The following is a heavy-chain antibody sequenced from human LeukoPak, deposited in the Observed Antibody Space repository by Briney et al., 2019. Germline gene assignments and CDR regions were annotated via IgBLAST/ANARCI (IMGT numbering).Heavy chain of an antibody. CDR3: AKYMTVSTSRHYMDV. J-gene: IGHJ6*03. V-gene: IGHV4-59*11. CDR1: GGSMSGHW. Sequence: SGTLSLTCTVSGGSMSGHWWSWVRQSPGKGLGWIAHIYHTGLTCFTPSPQSRVTISADPSNKRFSLTLSSVTAAAAPVYFCAKYMTVSTSRHYMDVWGKGTMVAVSS. D-gene: IGHD2-2*01. CDR2: IYHTGLT.